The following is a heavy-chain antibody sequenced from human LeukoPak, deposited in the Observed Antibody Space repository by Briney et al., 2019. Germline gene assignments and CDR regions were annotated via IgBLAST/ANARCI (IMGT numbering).Heavy chain of an antibody. D-gene: IGHD2-15*01. V-gene: IGHV3-30*04. CDR3: ARAGGCSGGSCYYYYYGMDV. J-gene: IGHJ6*04. CDR2: ISYDGTNE. Sequence: GGSLRLSCAASGFTFNTHTMNWVRQAPGKGLEWVALISYDGTNEYYADSVKGRFTISRDNSKNTVSVQMNSLRIEDTAVYYCARAGGCSGGSCYYYYYGMDVWGKGTTVTVSS. CDR1: GFTFNTHT.